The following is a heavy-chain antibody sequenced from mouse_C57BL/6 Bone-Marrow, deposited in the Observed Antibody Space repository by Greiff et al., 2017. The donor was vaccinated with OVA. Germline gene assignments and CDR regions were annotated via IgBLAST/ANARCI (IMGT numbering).Heavy chain of an antibody. CDR3: VRHDVYWYIDV. CDR2: RRSKSNNYAT. D-gene: IGHD2-3*01. Sequence: EVQLVESGGGLVQPKGSLKLSCAASGFSFNTYAMNWVRQAPGKGLEWVARRRSKSNNYATYYADSVKDRFTISRDDSESMLYLQMNNLKTEDSAVDCYVRHDVYWYIDVWGRGTTVTVSS. V-gene: IGHV10-1*01. CDR1: GFSFNTYA. J-gene: IGHJ1*03.